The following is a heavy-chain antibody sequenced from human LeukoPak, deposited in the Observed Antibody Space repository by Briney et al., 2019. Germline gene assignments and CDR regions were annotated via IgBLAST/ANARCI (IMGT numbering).Heavy chain of an antibody. CDR1: GYTFTTYG. J-gene: IGHJ1*01. CDR3: SRESSTIWPPRYFQY. V-gene: IGHV1-18*01. Sequence: ASVKVSCKASGYTFTTYGISWVRQAPGQGLEWLGWVSGYNAKTKYAQKFQGRVTMTTETSTRTAYMELGSLRSDDTAVYYCSRESSTIWPPRYFQYWGQGTLVAVSS. D-gene: IGHD2-2*01. CDR2: VSGYNAKT.